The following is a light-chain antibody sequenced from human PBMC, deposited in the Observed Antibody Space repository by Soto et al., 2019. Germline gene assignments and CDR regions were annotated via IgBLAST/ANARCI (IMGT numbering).Light chain of an antibody. CDR3: QQYGKLPRT. V-gene: IGKV3-20*01. J-gene: IGKJ1*01. CDR1: QSVRSCY. Sequence: EVVLTQSPDTLPLSPGEIATLSCRTSQSVRSCYLAWYQQNLGQAPMLLIYGASSRTTGIPDRFSGSGSVTDFSVTVSWLETEDFAVYYWQQYGKLPRTFGQGTLVQIK. CDR2: GAS.